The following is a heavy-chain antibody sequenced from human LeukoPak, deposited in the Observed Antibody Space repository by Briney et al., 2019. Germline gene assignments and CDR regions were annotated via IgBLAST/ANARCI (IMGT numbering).Heavy chain of an antibody. D-gene: IGHD2-21*01. CDR1: GFPFSDHW. CDR2: ISSSSSAM. J-gene: IGHJ4*02. Sequence: PGGTLRLPCAVSGFPFSDHWMHWVRHAPAKALECVLYISSSSSAMFYADSVKGRFTISRDNAKNSLYLQMIILRDEDTAVYYCARDKPGGYCVDYWGQGTLVTVSS. V-gene: IGHV3-48*02. CDR3: ARDKPGGYCVDY.